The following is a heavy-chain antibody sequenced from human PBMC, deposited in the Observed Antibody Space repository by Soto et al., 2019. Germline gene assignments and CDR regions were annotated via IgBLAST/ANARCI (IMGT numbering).Heavy chain of an antibody. D-gene: IGHD6-13*01. V-gene: IGHV1-2*04. Sequence: ASVKVSCKASGYTFTGYYMHWVRQAPGQGLEWMGWINPNSGGTNYAPKFQGWVTMTRDTSISTAYMELSRLRSDDTAVYYCARTVAAAGTSIHYGMDVWGQGTTVTISS. CDR2: INPNSGGT. J-gene: IGHJ6*02. CDR3: ARTVAAAGTSIHYGMDV. CDR1: GYTFTGYY.